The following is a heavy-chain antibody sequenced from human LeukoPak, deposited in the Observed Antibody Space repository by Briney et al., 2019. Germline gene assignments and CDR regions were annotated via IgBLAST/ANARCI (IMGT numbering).Heavy chain of an antibody. CDR2: ISGSGGTT. D-gene: IGHD3-16*01. V-gene: IGHV3-23*01. Sequence: GGTLRLSCAASGFTFSTYAMSWVRQAPGKGLEWVSGISGSGGTTYSAGSVKGRFSISRDNSKNTLNLQMNSLRVEDTAVYYGAKLRVGGLRGGSFDYWGQGTLVTVSS. CDR1: GFTFSTYA. J-gene: IGHJ4*02. CDR3: AKLRVGGLRGGSFDY.